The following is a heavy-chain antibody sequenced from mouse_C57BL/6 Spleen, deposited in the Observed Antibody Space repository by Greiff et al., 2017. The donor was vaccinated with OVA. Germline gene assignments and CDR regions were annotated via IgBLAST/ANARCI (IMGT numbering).Heavy chain of an antibody. D-gene: IGHD2-5*01. CDR3: AIRGVYSNRYFDV. Sequence: ESGPGLVKPSQSLSLTCSVTGYSITSGYYWNWIRQFPGNKLEWMGYISYDGSNNYNPSLKNRISITRDTSKNQFFLKLNSVTTEDTATYYCAIRGVYSNRYFDVWGTGTTVTVSS. J-gene: IGHJ1*03. V-gene: IGHV3-6*01. CDR2: ISYDGSN. CDR1: GYSITSGYY.